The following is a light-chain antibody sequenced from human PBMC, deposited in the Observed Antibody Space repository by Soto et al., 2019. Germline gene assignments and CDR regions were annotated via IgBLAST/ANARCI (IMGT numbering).Light chain of an antibody. Sequence: QSVLTQPASVSGSLGQSITISCTGSNSDVGGHNYVSWYQQHPGKAPKLMIYEVGIRPSGVSTRFSGSKSGNTASLTISGLQAEDEADYYCSSYTSTILYVFGTGTKVT. CDR3: SSYTSTILYV. V-gene: IGLV2-14*01. CDR2: EVG. J-gene: IGLJ1*01. CDR1: NSDVGGHNY.